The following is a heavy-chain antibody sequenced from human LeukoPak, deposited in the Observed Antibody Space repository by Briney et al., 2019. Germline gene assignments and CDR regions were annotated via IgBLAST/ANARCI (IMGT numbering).Heavy chain of an antibody. D-gene: IGHD5-12*01. V-gene: IGHV3-64*01. CDR2: ISSNGGST. CDR3: ARASRPYSGYDRGAFDI. Sequence: PGGSLRLSCAASGFTFSSYAMHWVRQAPGKGLEYVSAISSNGGSTYYANSVKGRFTISRDNSKNTLYLQMGSLRAEDMAVYYCARASRPYSGYDRGAFDIWGQGTMVTVCS. J-gene: IGHJ3*02. CDR1: GFTFSSYA.